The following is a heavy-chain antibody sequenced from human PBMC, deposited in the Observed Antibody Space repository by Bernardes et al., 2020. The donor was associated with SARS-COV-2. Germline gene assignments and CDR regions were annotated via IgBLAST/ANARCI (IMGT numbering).Heavy chain of an antibody. V-gene: IGHV3-72*01. D-gene: IGHD3-22*01. CDR1: GDTFSAYD. J-gene: IGHJ4*02. CDR3: VSHSSGFRSFDF. Sequence: GGSLRLSCAASGDTFSAYDIDWVLPAPGKGLEWVGRGRKKPNSATPEYAASVKGRFTISRDDSKNSVFLQMNSLEIEDTAVYYCVSHSSGFRSFDFWGQGALVTVSS. CDR2: GRKKPNSATP.